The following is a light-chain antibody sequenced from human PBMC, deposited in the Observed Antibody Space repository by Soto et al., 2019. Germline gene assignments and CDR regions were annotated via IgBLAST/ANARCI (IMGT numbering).Light chain of an antibody. CDR3: QCYGDPPKT. Sequence: IVGTQSPATLSFCPGVXATLSCRASQSVSSYLAWYQQKPGQAPRLLIYDASNRATGIPARFSGSGSGTDFTLTISRLEPEDFAGYYCQCYGDPPKTFGQGTKVDIK. J-gene: IGKJ1*01. CDR2: DAS. V-gene: IGKV3-11*01. CDR1: QSVSSY.